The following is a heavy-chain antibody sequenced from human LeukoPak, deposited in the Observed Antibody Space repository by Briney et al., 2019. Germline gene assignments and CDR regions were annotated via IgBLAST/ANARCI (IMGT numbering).Heavy chain of an antibody. CDR1: GFTFGSYW. D-gene: IGHD3-16*01. CDR3: ARDLIIWGASLLGAFDI. Sequence: GGSLRLSCAASGFTFGSYWMSWVRQAPGKGLEWVANIKQDGSEQYYVDSVKGRFTISRDNAKNSLYLQMNSLRAEDTAVYYCARDLIIWGASLLGAFDIWGQGTMVTVSS. V-gene: IGHV3-7*01. J-gene: IGHJ3*02. CDR2: IKQDGSEQ.